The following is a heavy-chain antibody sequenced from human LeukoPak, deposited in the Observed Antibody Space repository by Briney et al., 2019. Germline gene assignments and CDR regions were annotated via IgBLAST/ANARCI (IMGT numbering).Heavy chain of an antibody. CDR2: ISSSSSTI. Sequence: GGSLRVSCAASGFTFSSYSMNWVRQAPGKGLEWVSYISSSSSTIYYADSVKGRFTISRDNAKNSLYLQMNSLRAEDTAVYYCARLVPINYYDSSGYPDYWGQGTLVTVSS. V-gene: IGHV3-48*01. CDR1: GFTFSSYS. J-gene: IGHJ4*02. D-gene: IGHD3-22*01. CDR3: ARLVPINYYDSSGYPDY.